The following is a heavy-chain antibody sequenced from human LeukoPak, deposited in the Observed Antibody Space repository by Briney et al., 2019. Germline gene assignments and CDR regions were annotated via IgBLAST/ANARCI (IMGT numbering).Heavy chain of an antibody. V-gene: IGHV4-59*01. CDR3: AKFTHYHGMDV. CDR2: IYYSGST. CDR1: GGSISSYY. J-gene: IGHJ6*04. Sequence: PSETLSLTCTVSGGSISSYYWSWIRQPPGKGLEWIGYIYYSGSTNYNPSLKSRVTISVDTSKNQFSLKLSSVTAADTAVYYCAKFTHYHGMDVWDKGTTVTVSS.